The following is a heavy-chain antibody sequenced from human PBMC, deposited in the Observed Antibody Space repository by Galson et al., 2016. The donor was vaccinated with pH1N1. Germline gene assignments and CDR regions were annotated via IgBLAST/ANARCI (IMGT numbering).Heavy chain of an antibody. J-gene: IGHJ4*02. CDR2: LSGYNGNT. V-gene: IGHV1-18*01. CDR3: AREGYCSGGSCYSGASDY. CDR1: GYTFTSYG. Sequence: SVKVSCKASGYTFTSYGISWVRQAPGQGLEWMGWLSGYNGNTHYAQKVQGRVTMTTDTSTSTTYMKLRRLRSDDTAVYYCAREGYCSGGSCYSGASDYWGQGTLVTVSS. D-gene: IGHD2-15*01.